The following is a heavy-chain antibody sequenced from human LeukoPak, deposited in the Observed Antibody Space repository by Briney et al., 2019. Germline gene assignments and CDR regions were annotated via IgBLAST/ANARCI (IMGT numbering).Heavy chain of an antibody. D-gene: IGHD3-9*01. CDR3: AKDATASPYFHWFDN. Sequence: GGSLRLSCAASGFTFSSYAMNWVRRAPGKGLEWVAGISSGDRTFHAESVKGRFTISRDKSKDTLYLQMNSLRAEDTAVYYCAKDATASPYFHWFDNWGQGTQVIVSS. CDR2: ISSGDRT. CDR1: GFTFSSYA. V-gene: IGHV3-23*01. J-gene: IGHJ4*02.